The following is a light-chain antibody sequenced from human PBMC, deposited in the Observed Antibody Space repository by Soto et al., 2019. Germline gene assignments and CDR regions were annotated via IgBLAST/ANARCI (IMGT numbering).Light chain of an antibody. J-gene: IGKJ5*01. V-gene: IGKV3-11*01. Sequence: EIVLTQSPGTLSLSPGERATLSCRASQSVSNYLVWYQHKPGQAPRLLISGASNRATGIPARFSGSGAGADFTLTINSLEPEDFAVYYCQQRSEWPITFGQGTRLEIK. CDR1: QSVSNY. CDR3: QQRSEWPIT. CDR2: GAS.